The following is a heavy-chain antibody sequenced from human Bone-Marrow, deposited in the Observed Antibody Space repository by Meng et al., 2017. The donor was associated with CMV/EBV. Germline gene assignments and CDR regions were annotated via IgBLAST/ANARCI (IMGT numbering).Heavy chain of an antibody. V-gene: IGHV3-30-3*01. J-gene: IGHJ4*02. CDR1: GFTFSSHA. Sequence: GGSLRLSCAASGFTFSSHAMHWVRQAPGKGLEWVALISYDGSNKYYADSVKGRFTISRDNSKNTLFLQMNSLRAEDTAVYFCARDYYQYYFDYWGQGTLVPVPS. CDR2: ISYDGSNK. CDR3: ARDYYQYYFDY. D-gene: IGHD3-10*01.